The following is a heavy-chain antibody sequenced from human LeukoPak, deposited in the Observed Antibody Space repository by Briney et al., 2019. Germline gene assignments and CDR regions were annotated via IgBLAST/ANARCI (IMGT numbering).Heavy chain of an antibody. CDR1: GFTFSSNV. CDR3: AKCPSGVLRYFAPIDY. CDR2: IWYDGSNK. V-gene: IGHV3-33*06. D-gene: IGHD3-9*01. Sequence: GRSLRLSCAASGFTFSSNVMHWVRQAPGKGLEWVAVIWYDGSNKYYADSVKGRFTISRDNSKNTLYLQMNSLRAEDTAVYYCAKCPSGVLRYFAPIDYWGQGTLVTVSS. J-gene: IGHJ4*02.